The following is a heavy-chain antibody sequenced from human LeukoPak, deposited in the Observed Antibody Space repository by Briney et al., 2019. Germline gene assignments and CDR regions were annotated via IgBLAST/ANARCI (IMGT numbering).Heavy chain of an antibody. J-gene: IGHJ1*01. V-gene: IGHV6-1*01. CDR1: GDSVSSNSAA. CDR3: AGGSYTSTWF. CDR2: TYYRSKWYT. D-gene: IGHD6-13*01. Sequence: SQTLSLTCAISGDSVSSNSAAWSWIRQSPSRGLEWLGRTYYRSKWYTEYAVSVKSRITINPDTSKNQFSLQVKSVTPEDTAVYYCAGGSYTSTWFWGQGTLVTVSS.